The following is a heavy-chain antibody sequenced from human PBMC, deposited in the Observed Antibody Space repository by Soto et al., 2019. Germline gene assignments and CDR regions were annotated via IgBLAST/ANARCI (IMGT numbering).Heavy chain of an antibody. CDR3: ARSQYSGSYHNTDTYYFDY. CDR2: INPNSGGT. V-gene: IGHV1-2*04. J-gene: IGHJ4*02. Sequence: ASVKVSCKASGYTFTGYYMRWVRQAPGQGLEWMGWINPNSGGTNYAQKFQGWVTMTRDTSISTAYMELSRLRSDDTAVYYCARSQYSGSYHNTDTYYFDYWGQGTLVTVSS. D-gene: IGHD1-26*01. CDR1: GYTFTGYY.